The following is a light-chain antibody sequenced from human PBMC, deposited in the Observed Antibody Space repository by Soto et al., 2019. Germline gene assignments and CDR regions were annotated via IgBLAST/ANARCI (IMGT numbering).Light chain of an antibody. J-gene: IGLJ3*02. CDR2: EVT. CDR1: SSDVGGYNY. Sequence: QSALTQPPSASGSPGQSVTISCTGTSSDVGGYNYVSWYQQYPGRAPKLMIYEVTKRPSGVPDRFSGSKSGNTASLTVSGRQADDEADDYCSSYAASNNFYFVFGGGTKLTVL. CDR3: SSYAASNNFYFV. V-gene: IGLV2-8*01.